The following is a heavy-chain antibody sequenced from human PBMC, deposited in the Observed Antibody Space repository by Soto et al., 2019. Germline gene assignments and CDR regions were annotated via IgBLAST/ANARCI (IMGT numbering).Heavy chain of an antibody. Sequence: EVQLLESGGGLVQPGGSLRLSCAASGFTFSSYAMSWVRQAPGKGLEWVSAISGSGGDTYYADSVKGRFTISRDNSKNPVYLQMNSLRAEDTAVYYCAKDDIVVIPAAAYFDYWGQGTLVTVSS. CDR1: GFTFSSYA. V-gene: IGHV3-23*01. CDR3: AKDDIVVIPAAAYFDY. CDR2: ISGSGGDT. J-gene: IGHJ4*02. D-gene: IGHD2-2*01.